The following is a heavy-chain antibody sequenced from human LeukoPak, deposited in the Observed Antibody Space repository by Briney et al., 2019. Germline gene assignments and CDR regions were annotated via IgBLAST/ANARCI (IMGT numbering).Heavy chain of an antibody. V-gene: IGHV1-69*04. CDR1: GGTFSSYA. D-gene: IGHD5-18*01. Sequence: SVTLSCKASGGTFSSYAISWVRQAPGQGLEWMGRIIPILGIANNAQKFQGRVTITADKSTSTAYMELSSLRSEDTAVYYCARDEEYSYGPGAFDIWGQGTMVTVSS. J-gene: IGHJ3*02. CDR2: IIPILGIA. CDR3: ARDEEYSYGPGAFDI.